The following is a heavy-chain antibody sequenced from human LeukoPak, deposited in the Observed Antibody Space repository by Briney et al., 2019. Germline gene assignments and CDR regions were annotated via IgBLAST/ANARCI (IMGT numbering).Heavy chain of an antibody. J-gene: IGHJ4*02. CDR1: GYPFYTYG. CDR3: ARVIAAAGPYFDY. D-gene: IGHD6-13*01. Sequence: VASVKVSCKASGYPFYTYGISWVRQAPGQGLEWMGWISVYNGNTNYAQKLQGRVTMTTDTSTSTAYMELRSLRSDDTAVYYCARVIAAAGPYFDYWGQGTLVTVSS. CDR2: ISVYNGNT. V-gene: IGHV1-18*01.